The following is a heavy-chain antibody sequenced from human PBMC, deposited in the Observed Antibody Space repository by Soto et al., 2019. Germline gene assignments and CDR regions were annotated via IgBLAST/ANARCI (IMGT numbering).Heavy chain of an antibody. D-gene: IGHD6-19*01. CDR2: IYHSGST. CDR3: ARQRSDRLYSTGWSVFDY. J-gene: IGHJ4*02. CDR1: GGSISSSSYY. V-gene: IGHV4-39*01. Sequence: QLQLQESGPGLVKPSETPSLTCTVSGGSISSSSYYWGWIRQPPGKGLEWIGSIYHSGSTYYNSTLKSRVTISVDTSKNQCSLKLSSVTAADTAVYYCARQRSDRLYSTGWSVFDYWGQGTLVTVSS.